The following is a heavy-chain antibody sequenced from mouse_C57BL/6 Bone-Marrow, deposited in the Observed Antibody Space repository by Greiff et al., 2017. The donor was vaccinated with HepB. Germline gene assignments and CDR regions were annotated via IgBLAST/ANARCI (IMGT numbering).Heavy chain of an antibody. CDR3: ARITTVVARYWYAMDY. Sequence: QVHVKQSGAELVRPGTSVKMSCKASGYTFTNYWIGWAKQRPGHGLEWIGDIYPGGGYTNYNEKFKGKATLTADKSSSTAYMQFSSLTSEDSAIYYCARITTVVARYWYAMDYWGQGTSVTVSS. J-gene: IGHJ4*01. CDR1: GYTFTNYW. D-gene: IGHD1-1*01. V-gene: IGHV1-63*01. CDR2: IYPGGGYT.